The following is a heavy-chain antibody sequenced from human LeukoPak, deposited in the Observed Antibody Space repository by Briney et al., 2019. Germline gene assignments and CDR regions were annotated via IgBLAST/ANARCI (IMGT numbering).Heavy chain of an antibody. D-gene: IGHD3-3*01. CDR1: GGSFSGYY. J-gene: IGHJ5*02. CDR2: INHSGST. Sequence: SETLSLTCAVYGGSFSGYYWSWIRQPPGKGPEWIGEINHSGSTNYNPSLKSRVTISVDTSKNQFSLKLSSVTAADTAVYYCARATNNYDFWSGYQFDPWGQGTLVTVSS. V-gene: IGHV4-34*01. CDR3: ARATNNYDFWSGYQFDP.